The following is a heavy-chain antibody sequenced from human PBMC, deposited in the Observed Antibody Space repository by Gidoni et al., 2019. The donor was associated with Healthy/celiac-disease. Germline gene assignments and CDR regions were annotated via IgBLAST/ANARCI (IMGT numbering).Heavy chain of an antibody. J-gene: IGHJ4*02. Sequence: STYYNPSLKSRVTISVDTSKNQFSLKLSSVTAADTAVYYCARHRRELLGLFDYWGQGTLVTVSS. V-gene: IGHV4-39*01. CDR2: ST. D-gene: IGHD1-26*01. CDR3: ARHRRELLGLFDY.